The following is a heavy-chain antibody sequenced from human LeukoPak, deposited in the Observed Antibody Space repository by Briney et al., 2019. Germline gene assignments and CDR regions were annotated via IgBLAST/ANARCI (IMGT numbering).Heavy chain of an antibody. CDR1: GFTFTNYG. D-gene: IGHD3-22*01. V-gene: IGHV3-30*02. CDR2: IRNDGSNK. J-gene: IGHJ4*02. Sequence: GGSLRLSCGASGFTFTNYGMHWVRQAPGKGLEWVAFIRNDGSNKYYAESVKGRFTISRDNSKNTLYLQMNSLRVEDTAVYYCARDSSGYYHDYWGQGTLVTVSS. CDR3: ARDSSGYYHDY.